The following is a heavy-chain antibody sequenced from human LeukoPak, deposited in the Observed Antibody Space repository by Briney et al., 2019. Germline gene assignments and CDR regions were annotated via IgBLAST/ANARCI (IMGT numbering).Heavy chain of an antibody. CDR2: ITTSSTYI. D-gene: IGHD2-15*01. CDR3: ARGADGVSSNSRGWFDP. V-gene: IGHV3-21*01. CDR1: GFSFSTYN. J-gene: IGHJ5*02. Sequence: GGSLRPSCAASGFSFSTYNMNWVRQAPGKGLEWVSSITTSSTYIYYADSVKGRFTISRDNARNSLYLQMNTLRAEDTAVYSCARGADGVSSNSRGWFDPWGQGTLVAVSS.